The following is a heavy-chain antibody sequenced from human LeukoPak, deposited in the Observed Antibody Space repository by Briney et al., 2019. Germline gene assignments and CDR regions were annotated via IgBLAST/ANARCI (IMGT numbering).Heavy chain of an antibody. CDR2: IKSKTDGGTT. V-gene: IGHV3-15*01. D-gene: IGHD2-15*01. J-gene: IGHJ4*02. CDR3: TTAYCSGGSCYVGY. CDR1: GFTFSNAW. Sequence: GGSLRLSCAASGFTFSNAWMSWVRQAPGKGQEWVGRIKSKTDGGTTDYAAPVKGRFTISRDDAKNTLYLQMNSLKTEDTAVYYCTTAYCSGGSCYVGYWGQGTLVTVSS.